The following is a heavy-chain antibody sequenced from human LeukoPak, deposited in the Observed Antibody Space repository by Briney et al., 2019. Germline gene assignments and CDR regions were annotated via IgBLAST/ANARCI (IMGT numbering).Heavy chain of an antibody. CDR2: ISSSSSYI. Sequence: PGGSLRLSCAASGFTFSSHSMNSVRQAPGKGLEWVSSISSSSSYIYYADSVKGRFTIPRDNAKNSLYLQMNSLRAEDTAVYYCARDGGSVVVPAAILDYWGQGTLVTVPS. CDR1: GFTFSSHS. D-gene: IGHD2-2*01. V-gene: IGHV3-21*01. J-gene: IGHJ4*02. CDR3: ARDGGSVVVPAAILDY.